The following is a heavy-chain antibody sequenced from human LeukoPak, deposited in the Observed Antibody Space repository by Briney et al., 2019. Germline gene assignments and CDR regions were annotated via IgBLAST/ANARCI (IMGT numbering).Heavy chain of an antibody. CDR1: GFNVSSNF. CDR3: TRSYSGVLAHFDY. V-gene: IGHV3-66*01. D-gene: IGHD5-12*01. CDR2: IYSGGST. J-gene: IGHJ4*02. Sequence: GGSLRLSCAASGFNVSSNFMSWVRQARGRGLEWVSFIYSGGSTSYTDSVKGRFTISRDTSKNTLYLQMNSLRVEDTAVYYCTRSYSGVLAHFDYWGQGTLVTVSS.